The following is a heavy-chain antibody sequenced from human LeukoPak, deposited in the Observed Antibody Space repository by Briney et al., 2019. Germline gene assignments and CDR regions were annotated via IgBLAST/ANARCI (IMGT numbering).Heavy chain of an antibody. CDR2: INWNGGTT. V-gene: IGHV3-20*04. CDR1: GFTAYG. J-gene: IGHJ3*02. Sequence: GGSLRLSCAASGFTAYGMSSVREAPGEGLGWGSGINWNGGTTTYADSVKGRCAISRDNAKNSLYLQMNGLRAEDTAFYYCARDRDQWLEAFDIWGQGTMVTVSS. CDR3: ARDRDQWLEAFDI. D-gene: IGHD6-19*01.